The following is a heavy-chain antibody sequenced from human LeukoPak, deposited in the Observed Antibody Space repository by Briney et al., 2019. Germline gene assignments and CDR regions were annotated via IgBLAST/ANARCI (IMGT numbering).Heavy chain of an antibody. CDR2: ISRSGSTK. CDR3: ARGCPDNGDCLNFDY. D-gene: IGHD4-17*01. CDR1: GFTFSDYN. V-gene: IGHV3-11*04. Sequence: NPGGSLRLSCAASGFTFSDYNMRWIRQAPGKGLEWVSSISRSGSTKYYADSVKGRFTISRDNPKNSLYLQMNSLRADDAALYYCARGCPDNGDCLNFDYWGQGILVTVSS. J-gene: IGHJ4*02.